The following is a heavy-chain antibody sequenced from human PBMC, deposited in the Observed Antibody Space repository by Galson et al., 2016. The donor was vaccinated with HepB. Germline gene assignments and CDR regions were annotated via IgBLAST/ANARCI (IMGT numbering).Heavy chain of an antibody. CDR1: GYTFRSYW. CDR2: VYPAGPDT. Sequence: QSGAEVKKPGESLRISCKGSGYTFRSYWIGWVRQMPGKGLEWMGIVYPAGPDTRYSPSFQGQVTVSVDQSTSTLYLHWSSLKASDTAMYYCARVMGQWLPYFWGQGTLVTVSS. CDR3: ARVMGQWLPYF. V-gene: IGHV5-51*01. J-gene: IGHJ4*02. D-gene: IGHD6-19*01.